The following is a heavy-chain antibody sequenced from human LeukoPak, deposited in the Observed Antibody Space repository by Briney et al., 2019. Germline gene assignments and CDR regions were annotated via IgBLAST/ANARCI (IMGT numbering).Heavy chain of an antibody. CDR3: ARAPRYCSTTSCEYYYYMDV. V-gene: IGHV4-4*07. Sequence: SETLSLTCTVSGGSLSSYYWSWIRQPAGKGLEWIGRVYTSGSTNYNPSLKSRVTMSIDTSKNQFSLEVSSVTAADTAVYYCARAPRYCSTTSCEYYYYMDVWGKGTTVTVSS. CDR1: GGSLSSYY. D-gene: IGHD2-2*01. J-gene: IGHJ6*03. CDR2: VYTSGST.